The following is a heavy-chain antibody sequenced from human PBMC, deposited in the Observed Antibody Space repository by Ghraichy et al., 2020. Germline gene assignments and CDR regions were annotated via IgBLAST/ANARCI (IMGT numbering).Heavy chain of an antibody. CDR3: ARDIKSSSWSYYYYAMDV. D-gene: IGHD6-13*01. Sequence: GGSLRLSCSASGFTFSSYAMRWVRQAPGKGLEYVSAISGNGGSTYYADSVKGRFTISRDNSKNTLYLQMNSLRAEDTAVYYCARDIKSSSWSYYYYAMDVWGQGTTVTVSS. J-gene: IGHJ6*02. CDR2: ISGNGGST. CDR1: GFTFSSYA. V-gene: IGHV3-64*04.